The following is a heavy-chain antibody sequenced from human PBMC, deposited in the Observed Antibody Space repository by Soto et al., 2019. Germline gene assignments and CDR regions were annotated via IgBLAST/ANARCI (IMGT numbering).Heavy chain of an antibody. V-gene: IGHV4-34*01. J-gene: IGHJ4*02. CDR2: INHSGST. CDR3: ARDKVDCSGYSDGVAY. D-gene: IGHD3-22*01. Sequence: SETLSLTCAVYGGSFSGYYWSWIRQPPGKGLEWIGEINHSGSTNYNPSLKSRVTISVDTSKNQFSLKLSSVTAADTAVYYCARDKVDCSGYSDGVAYWGQGTLVPVS. CDR1: GGSFSGYY.